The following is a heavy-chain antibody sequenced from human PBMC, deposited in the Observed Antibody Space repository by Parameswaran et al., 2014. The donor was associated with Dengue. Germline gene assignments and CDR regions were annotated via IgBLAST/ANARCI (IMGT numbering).Heavy chain of an antibody. V-gene: IGHV4-34*01. Sequence: SQTLSLTCAVYGGSFSGYYWSWIRQPPGKGLEWIGEINHSGSTNYNPSLKSRVTISVDTSKNQFSLKLSSVTAADTAVYYCARGLGPATGRWFDPWGQGTLVTVSS. CDR1: GGSFSGYY. D-gene: IGHD3-10*01. CDR3: ARGLGPATGRWFDP. J-gene: IGHJ5*02. CDR2: INHSGST.